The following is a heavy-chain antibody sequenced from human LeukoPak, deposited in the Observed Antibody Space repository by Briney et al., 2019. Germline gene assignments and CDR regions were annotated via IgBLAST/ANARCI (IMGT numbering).Heavy chain of an antibody. D-gene: IGHD3-3*01. CDR3: ARGGEYYDFRSGYYTWFDP. V-gene: IGHV1-2*02. CDR1: GYTFTGYY. CDR2: INPNIGGT. J-gene: IGHJ5*02. Sequence: ASVRVSCKASGYTFTGYYIRWVRQAPGQGLEWMGWINPNIGGTSFAQKLHGRVTMSRDTSITTAYMELTRLRSDDTAVYYCARGGEYYDFRSGYYTWFDPWGQGTLVIVSS.